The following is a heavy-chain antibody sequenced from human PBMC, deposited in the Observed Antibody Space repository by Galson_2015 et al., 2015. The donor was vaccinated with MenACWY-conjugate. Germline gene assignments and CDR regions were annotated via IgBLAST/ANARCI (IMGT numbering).Heavy chain of an antibody. CDR1: GFTFSNYG. J-gene: IGHJ3*01. D-gene: IGHD2-21*01. CDR2: IRYDGENK. V-gene: IGHV3-30*02. Sequence: SLRLSCAASGFTFSNYGMHWVRQTPGKGLEWVSFIRYDGENKYYADSVKGRFTISRDNAKNTLFLQINSLRAEDTAVYFCAKEHDCGGNDGLGDLWGQGTLVAVSS. CDR3: AKEHDCGGNDGLGDL.